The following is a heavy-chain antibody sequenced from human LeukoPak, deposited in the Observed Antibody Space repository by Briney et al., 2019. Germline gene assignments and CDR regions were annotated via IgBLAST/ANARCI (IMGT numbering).Heavy chain of an antibody. D-gene: IGHD5-24*01. CDR1: GYTFTDYY. CDR2: INPDSGGT. CDR3: AREGDGYNLYYFDY. J-gene: IGHJ4*02. Sequence: ASVKVSCKASGYTFTDYYIHWVRQAPGQGLEWMGWINPDSGGTHYAQKFQDRVTMTMDTSGSTAYLELSSLRSDDTAVYYCAREGDGYNLYYFDYWGQGTLVTVSS. V-gene: IGHV1-2*02.